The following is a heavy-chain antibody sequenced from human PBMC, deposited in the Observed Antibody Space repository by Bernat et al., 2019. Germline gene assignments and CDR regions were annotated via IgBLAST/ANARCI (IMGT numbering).Heavy chain of an antibody. Sequence: EVQLVESGGGLVQPGGSLRLSCAASGFTFSSYDMHWVRQATGKGLEWVSAIGTAGDTYYPGSVKGRFTISRENAKNSLYLQMNSLRAGDTAVYYCARGITMVRGVPTYYYYGMDVCGQGTTVTVSS. CDR3: ARGITMVRGVPTYYYYGMDV. CDR2: IGTAGDT. V-gene: IGHV3-13*04. D-gene: IGHD3-10*01. J-gene: IGHJ6*02. CDR1: GFTFSSYD.